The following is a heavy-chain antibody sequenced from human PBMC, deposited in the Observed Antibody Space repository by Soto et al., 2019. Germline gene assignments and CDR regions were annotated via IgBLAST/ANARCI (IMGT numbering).Heavy chain of an antibody. CDR3: ARHPFWSRNWGSHWFDP. CDR2: IYPGDSDT. CDR1: GYSFTSYW. V-gene: IGHV5-51*01. J-gene: IGHJ5*02. D-gene: IGHD7-27*01. Sequence: GESLKISCKGSGYSFTSYWIGWVRQMPGKGLEWMGIIYPGDSDTRYSPTFQGQVTISADKSISTASLQWSSLQASAPAMYYCARHPFWSRNWGSHWFDPWGQGTLVTVSS.